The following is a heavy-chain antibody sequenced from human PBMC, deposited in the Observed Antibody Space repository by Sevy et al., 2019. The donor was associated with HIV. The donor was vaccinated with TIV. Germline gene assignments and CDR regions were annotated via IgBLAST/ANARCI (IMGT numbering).Heavy chain of an antibody. CDR3: ATTKDYYDSSGYPFDD. CDR2: FDPEDGET. V-gene: IGHV1-24*01. CDR1: GSTLTKLS. J-gene: IGHJ4*02. Sequence: ASVKVSCKVSGSTLTKLSMHWVRQAPGKGLEWMATFDPEDGETIYAQKFQGRVTMTEDTSTDTAYMELSSLRSEDTAVYYCATTKDYYDSSGYPFDDWSQGTLVTVPS. D-gene: IGHD3-22*01.